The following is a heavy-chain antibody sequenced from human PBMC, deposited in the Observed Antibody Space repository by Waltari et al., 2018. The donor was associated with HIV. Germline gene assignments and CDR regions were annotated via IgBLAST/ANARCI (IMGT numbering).Heavy chain of an antibody. V-gene: IGHV4-4*02. Sequence: QVQLQESGPGLVKPSGTLSLTCAVSGASISAPNWWSWVRQSPGKGLEWVGEMSHSGDTNYYPYLEGRVTISIGESENQLSLKVTSVTAADTAIYYCARGPTPGGSYRYLDHNWFDPWGQGTLVTVSS. CDR2: MSHSGDT. CDR3: ARGPTPGGSYRYLDHNWFDP. CDR1: GASISAPNW. D-gene: IGHD1-26*01. J-gene: IGHJ5*02.